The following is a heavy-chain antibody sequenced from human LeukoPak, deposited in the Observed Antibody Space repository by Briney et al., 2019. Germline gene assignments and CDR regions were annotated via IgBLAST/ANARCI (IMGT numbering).Heavy chain of an antibody. CDR3: AGHSSIAVGDAFDI. Sequence: PSETLSLTCAVYGGSFSGYYWSWIRQPPGKGLEWIGEINHSGSTNYNPSLKSRVTISVDTSKNQFSLKLSSVTAADTAVYYCAGHSSIAVGDAFDIWGQGTMVTVSS. J-gene: IGHJ3*02. CDR1: GGSFSGYY. CDR2: INHSGST. D-gene: IGHD6-19*01. V-gene: IGHV4-34*01.